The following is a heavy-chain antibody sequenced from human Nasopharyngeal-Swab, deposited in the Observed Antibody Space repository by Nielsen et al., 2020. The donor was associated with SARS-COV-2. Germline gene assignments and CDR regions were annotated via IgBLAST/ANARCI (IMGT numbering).Heavy chain of an antibody. CDR1: GFTFSSYS. D-gene: IGHD4-17*01. CDR2: ISSSSSYI. V-gene: IGHV3-21*01. Sequence: GGSLRLSCAASGFTFSSYSMNWVRQAPGKGLEWVSSISSSSSYIYYADSVNGRFTISRDNAKNSLYLQMNSLRAEDTAVYYCAGDSAVTRNDAFDIWGQGTMVTVSS. J-gene: IGHJ3*02. CDR3: AGDSAVTRNDAFDI.